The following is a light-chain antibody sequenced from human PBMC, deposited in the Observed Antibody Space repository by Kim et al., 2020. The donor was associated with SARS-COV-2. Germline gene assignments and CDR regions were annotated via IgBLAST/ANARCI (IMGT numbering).Light chain of an antibody. CDR1: SSDVGGYNS. J-gene: IGLJ1*01. CDR3: SSYTTTSTIV. V-gene: IGLV2-14*01. Sequence: GQSITISCTGTSSDVGGYNSVSWYRQHPGKAPKLMIYEVNNRPSGVSSRFFGSKSGNTASLTISGLQADDEADYYCSSYTTTSTIVFGTGTKVTVL. CDR2: EVN.